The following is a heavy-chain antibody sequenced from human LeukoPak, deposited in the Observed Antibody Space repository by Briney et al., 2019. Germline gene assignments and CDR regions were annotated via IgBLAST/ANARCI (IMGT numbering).Heavy chain of an antibody. CDR2: ISYIGST. J-gene: IGHJ4*02. CDR1: GDSINSGDYY. V-gene: IGHV4-30-4*01. D-gene: IGHD2-8*02. CDR3: ARVQVAPDLYYFDY. Sequence: SETLSLTCNVSGDSINSGDYYWSWIRQPPGKGLEWIGYISYIGSTYYIPSLKSRVSISVDTSSNQISLRLSSVTAADTAVYYCARVQVAPDLYYFDYWGRGTLVTVSS.